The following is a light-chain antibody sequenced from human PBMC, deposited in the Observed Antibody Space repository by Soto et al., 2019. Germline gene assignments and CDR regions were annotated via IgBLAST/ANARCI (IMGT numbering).Light chain of an antibody. Sequence: QSALTQPASVSGSPGQSITISCTGTSSDVGGYNYVSWYQQHPGKAPKLMIYEVSNRPSGVSNRFSGSKSGNTASLTISGLQAEDEADYYCSSYTSSSTLHDWVFGGGTKLTVL. V-gene: IGLV2-14*01. CDR1: SSDVGGYNY. CDR2: EVS. CDR3: SSYTSSSTLHDWV. J-gene: IGLJ3*02.